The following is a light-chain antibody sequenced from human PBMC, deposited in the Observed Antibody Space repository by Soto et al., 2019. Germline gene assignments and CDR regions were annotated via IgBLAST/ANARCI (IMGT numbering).Light chain of an antibody. CDR2: DAS. Sequence: EIVLTQSPATLSLSPGERAALSCRASQSISTYLAWYQQKPGQAPRLFIYDASNRATGIPVRFSGSGSGTDFTLTISSLEPEDFAVYYCQQRSEWPITFGQGTRLEIK. CDR1: QSISTY. CDR3: QQRSEWPIT. V-gene: IGKV3-11*01. J-gene: IGKJ5*01.